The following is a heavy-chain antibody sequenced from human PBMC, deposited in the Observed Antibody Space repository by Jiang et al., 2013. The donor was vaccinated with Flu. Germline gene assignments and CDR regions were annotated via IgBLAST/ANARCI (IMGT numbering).Heavy chain of an antibody. V-gene: IGHV1-18*04. CDR2: ISVYNGIP. D-gene: IGHD1-26*01. J-gene: IGHJ4*02. CDR1: GYTFAYHG. CDR3: ARDHRGRGAAEY. Sequence: GAEVKKPGASVKVSCKASGYTFAYHGISWVRQAPGQGLEWMGWISVYNGIPKYAERVQGRVIMTTDISTNTAYMELRSLTSDDTAVYYCARDHRGRGAAEYWGQGTLVAVST.